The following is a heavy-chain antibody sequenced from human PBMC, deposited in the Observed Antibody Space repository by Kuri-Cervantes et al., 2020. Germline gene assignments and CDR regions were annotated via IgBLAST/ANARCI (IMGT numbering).Heavy chain of an antibody. D-gene: IGHD2-21*02. CDR3: ARDNGIVVVTVGNAFDL. Sequence: GESLKISCAASGFTFSDYYMGWIRQAPGKGLEWISYMSNSGFTTYYADSVKGRITISRDNSKNTVSLQMNSLRAEDTALYYCARDNGIVVVTVGNAFDLWGQGTMVTVSS. CDR2: MSNSGFTT. CDR1: GFTFSDYY. J-gene: IGHJ3*01. V-gene: IGHV3-11*04.